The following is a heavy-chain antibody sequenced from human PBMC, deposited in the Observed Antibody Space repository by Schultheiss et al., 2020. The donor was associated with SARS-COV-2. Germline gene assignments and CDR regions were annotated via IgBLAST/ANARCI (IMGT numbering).Heavy chain of an antibody. CDR1: GGSFSGYY. CDR2: INHSGST. J-gene: IGHJ4*02. CDR3: ARGRGRYVTIFGVVIKSPFDY. D-gene: IGHD3-3*01. Sequence: SETLSLTCAVYGGSFSGYYWSWIRQPPGKGLEWIGEINHSGSTNYNPSLKSRVTISVDTSKNQFSLKLSSVTAADTAVYYCARGRGRYVTIFGVVIKSPFDYWGQGTLVTVSS. V-gene: IGHV4-34*01.